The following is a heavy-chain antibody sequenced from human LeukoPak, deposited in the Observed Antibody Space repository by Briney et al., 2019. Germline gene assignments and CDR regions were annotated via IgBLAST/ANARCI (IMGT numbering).Heavy chain of an antibody. V-gene: IGHV1-69*05. CDR3: ASPFQVRPGRDSYAYTHFDY. Sequence: SVKVSCKASGGTFSSYAISWVRQAPGQGLEWMGGIIPIFGTANYAQKFQGRVTITTDESTSTAYMELSSLRSEDTDVYYCASPFQVRPGRDSYAYTHFDYWGQGTLVTVSS. J-gene: IGHJ4*02. CDR1: GGTFSSYA. CDR2: IIPIFGTA. D-gene: IGHD5-18*01.